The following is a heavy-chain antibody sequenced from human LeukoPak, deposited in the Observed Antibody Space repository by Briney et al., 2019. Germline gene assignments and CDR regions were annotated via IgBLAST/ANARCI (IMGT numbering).Heavy chain of an antibody. CDR1: GFTFSSYS. Sequence: GGSLRLSCAASGFTFSSYSMNWVRQAPGKGLEWVSSISSSSSYIYYADSVKGRFTISRDNAKNSLYLRMNSLRAEDTAVYYCARDLDSSGWSDYWGQGTLVTVSS. J-gene: IGHJ4*02. V-gene: IGHV3-21*01. CDR3: ARDLDSSGWSDY. D-gene: IGHD6-19*01. CDR2: ISSSSSYI.